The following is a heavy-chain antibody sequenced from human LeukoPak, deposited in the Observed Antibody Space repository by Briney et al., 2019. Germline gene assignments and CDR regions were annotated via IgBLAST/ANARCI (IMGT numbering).Heavy chain of an antibody. CDR3: ASGSYCSGGSCYRSYYYSGMDV. V-gene: IGHV1-2*02. J-gene: IGHJ6*02. CDR1: GYTFTGYY. D-gene: IGHD2-15*01. CDR2: INPNSGGT. Sequence: ASVKVSCKASGYTFTGYYMHWVRQAPGQGLEWMGWINPNSGGTNYAQKFQGRVTMTRDTSISTAYMELGRLRSDDTAVYYCASGSYCSGGSCYRSYYYSGMDVWGQGTTVTVSS.